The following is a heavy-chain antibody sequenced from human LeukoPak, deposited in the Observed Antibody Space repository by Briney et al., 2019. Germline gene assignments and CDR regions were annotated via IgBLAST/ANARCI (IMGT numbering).Heavy chain of an antibody. CDR2: FDPEDGET. V-gene: IGHV1-24*01. Sequence: ASVKVSCKVSGYTLTELSMHWVRQAPGKGLEWMGGFDPEDGETIYAQKFQGRVTMTEDKSTDTAYMELSSLRSEDTAVYYCSSGSYYGWFDPWGQGTLVTVSS. CDR3: SSGSYYGWFDP. D-gene: IGHD1-26*01. CDR1: GYTLTELS. J-gene: IGHJ5*02.